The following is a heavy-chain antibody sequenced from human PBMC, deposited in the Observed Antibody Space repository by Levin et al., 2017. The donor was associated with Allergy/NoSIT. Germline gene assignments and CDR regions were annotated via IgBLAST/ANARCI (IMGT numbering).Heavy chain of an antibody. J-gene: IGHJ6*02. V-gene: IGHV3-48*01. CDR2: ISSSSSTI. CDR1: GFTFSSYS. CDR3: ARLRPIRRGAPDSYYYYGMDV. D-gene: IGHD1-14*01. Sequence: QAGGSLRLSCAASGFTFSSYSMNWVRQAPGKGLEWVSYISSSSSTIYYADSVKGRFTISRDNAKNSLYLQMNSLRAEDTAVYYCARLRPIRRGAPDSYYYYGMDVWGQGTTVTVSS.